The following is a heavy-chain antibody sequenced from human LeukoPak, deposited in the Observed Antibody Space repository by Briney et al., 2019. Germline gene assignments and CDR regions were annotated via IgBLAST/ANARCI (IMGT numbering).Heavy chain of an antibody. V-gene: IGHV4-61*02. D-gene: IGHD5-24*01. Sequence: SQTLSLTCTVSGGSISSDNYYWSWIRQPAGKGLEWLGRIYTSGSTSYNPSLKSRVTISLDTSKNQFSLKLSSVTAADTAVYYYARLSARDGYNNPFDSWGQGTLVTVSS. CDR2: IYTSGST. CDR1: GGSISSDNYY. CDR3: ARLSARDGYNNPFDS. J-gene: IGHJ5*01.